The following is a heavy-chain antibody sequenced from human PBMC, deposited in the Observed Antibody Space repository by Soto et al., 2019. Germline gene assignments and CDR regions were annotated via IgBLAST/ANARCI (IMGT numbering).Heavy chain of an antibody. V-gene: IGHV3-48*02. J-gene: IGHJ4*02. CDR3: ASKLRYFDWQEYYFAY. Sequence: EVQLVESGGGLVQPGGSLRLSCAASGFTFSSYSMNWVRKAPGKGLEWVSYISSSSSTIYYADSVKGRFTISRDNAKNSLYLQMNSLRDEDTAVYYCASKLRYFDWQEYYFAYWGQGTLVTVSS. CDR2: ISSSSSTI. D-gene: IGHD3-9*01. CDR1: GFTFSSYS.